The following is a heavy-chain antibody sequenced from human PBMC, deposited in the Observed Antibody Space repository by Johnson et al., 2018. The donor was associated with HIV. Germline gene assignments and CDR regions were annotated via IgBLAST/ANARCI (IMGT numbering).Heavy chain of an antibody. CDR2: ISYDGSNK. D-gene: IGHD1-26*01. V-gene: IGHV3-30*18. CDR1: GFAFSSYG. CDR3: VKDRGGSHQSGQDAFDI. J-gene: IGHJ3*02. Sequence: QVQLVESGGGVVQPGRSLRLSCAASGFAFSSYGMHWVRQAPGKGLEWVAVISYDGSNKYYADSVKGRFTISRDNSKNTLYLQMNSLRAEDTAVYYCVKDRGGSHQSGQDAFDIWGQGTMVTVSS.